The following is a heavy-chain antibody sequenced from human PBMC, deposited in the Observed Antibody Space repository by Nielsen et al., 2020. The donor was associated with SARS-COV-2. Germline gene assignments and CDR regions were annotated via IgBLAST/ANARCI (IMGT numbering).Heavy chain of an antibody. J-gene: IGHJ6*02. CDR2: ISGSGGST. D-gene: IGHD3-3*01. Sequence: GESLKISCAASGFTFSSYAMSWVRQAPGKGLEWVSAISGSGGSTYYADSVKGRFTISRDNSKNTLYLQMNSLRAEDTAVYYCATIITISDLFGYYGMDVWGQGTTVTVSS. CDR3: ATIITISDLFGYYGMDV. V-gene: IGHV3-23*01. CDR1: GFTFSSYA.